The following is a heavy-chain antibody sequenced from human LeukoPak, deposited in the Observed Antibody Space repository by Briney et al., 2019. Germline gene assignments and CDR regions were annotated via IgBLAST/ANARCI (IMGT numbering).Heavy chain of an antibody. CDR1: GGSISSYY. J-gene: IGHJ4*02. D-gene: IGHD3-22*01. CDR3: ARDPDYDSSGYYFDY. CDR2: IYTSGST. V-gene: IGHV4-4*08. Sequence: SETLSLTCTVSGGSISSYYWSWIRQPPGKGLEWIGYIYTSGSTNYNPSLKSRVTMSVDTSKNQFSLKLSSVTAADTAVYYCARDPDYDSSGYYFDYWGQGTLVTVSS.